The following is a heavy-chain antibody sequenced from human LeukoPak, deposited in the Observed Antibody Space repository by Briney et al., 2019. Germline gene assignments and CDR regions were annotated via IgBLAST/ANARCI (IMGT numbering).Heavy chain of an antibody. J-gene: IGHJ5*02. CDR1: GGSISSGSYY. V-gene: IGHV4-30-4*08. CDR3: ARAPLTTEGANWFDP. D-gene: IGHD4-11*01. CDR2: IYYSGTT. Sequence: PSETLSLTCTVSGGSISSGSYYWSWIRQPAGKGLEWIGYIYYSGTTYYNPSLKSRVTISVDTSKDQFSLKLSSVTTADTAVYYCARAPLTTEGANWFDPWGQGTLVTVSS.